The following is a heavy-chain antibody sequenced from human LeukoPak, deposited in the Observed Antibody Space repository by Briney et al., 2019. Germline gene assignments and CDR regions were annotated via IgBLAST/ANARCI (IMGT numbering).Heavy chain of an antibody. V-gene: IGHV4-59*01. CDR1: GGSIRGYY. Sequence: SETLSLTCSVSGGSIRGYYWSWIRQPPGKGLEWSGYIYYSGPTNYNPPIHSRDTISVDTSKSQFYLQLSSVPAADTAVYYCARVQGGRITSAFDIWGQGTMVTVSS. CDR2: IYYSGPT. CDR3: ARVQGGRITSAFDI. D-gene: IGHD3-16*01. J-gene: IGHJ3*02.